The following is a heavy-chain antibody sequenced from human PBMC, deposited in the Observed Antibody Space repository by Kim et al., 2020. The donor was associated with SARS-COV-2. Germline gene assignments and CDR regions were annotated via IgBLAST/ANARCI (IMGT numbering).Heavy chain of an antibody. V-gene: IGHV3-7*01. CDR3: AREVGGSYLPHYWYFDL. J-gene: IGHJ2*01. CDR1: GFTFSSYW. D-gene: IGHD1-26*01. Sequence: GGSLRLSCAASGFTFSSYWMSWVRQAPGKGLEWVANIKQDGSEKYYVDSVKGRFTISRDNAKNSLYLQMNSLRAEDTAVYYCAREVGGSYLPHYWYFDLWGRGTLVTVSS. CDR2: IKQDGSEK.